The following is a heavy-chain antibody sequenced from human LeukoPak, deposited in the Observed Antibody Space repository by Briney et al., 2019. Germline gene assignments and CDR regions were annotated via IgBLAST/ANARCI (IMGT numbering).Heavy chain of an antibody. D-gene: IGHD4-11*01. V-gene: IGHV3-33*01. CDR1: GFTFSSYG. CDR3: AREATVTTRFDP. Sequence: GGSLRLSCEASGFTFSSYGMHWVRQAPGKGLEWVAVIWYDGSNKYYADSVKGRFTISRDNSKNTLYLQMNSLRAEDTAVYYCAREATVTTRFDPWGQGTLVTVSS. J-gene: IGHJ5*02. CDR2: IWYDGSNK.